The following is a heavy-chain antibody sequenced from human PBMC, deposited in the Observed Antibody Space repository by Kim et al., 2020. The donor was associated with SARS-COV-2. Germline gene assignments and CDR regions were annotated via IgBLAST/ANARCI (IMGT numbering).Heavy chain of an antibody. CDR2: IIPILGIA. Sequence: SVKVSCKASGGTFSSYAISWVRQAPGQGLEWMGRIIPILGIANYAQKFQGRVTITADKSTSTAYMELSSLRSEDTAVYYCARDRGGGYDYSNEVDYWGQGTLVTVSS. CDR1: GGTFSSYA. CDR3: ARDRGGGYDYSNEVDY. J-gene: IGHJ4*02. V-gene: IGHV1-69*04. D-gene: IGHD4-4*01.